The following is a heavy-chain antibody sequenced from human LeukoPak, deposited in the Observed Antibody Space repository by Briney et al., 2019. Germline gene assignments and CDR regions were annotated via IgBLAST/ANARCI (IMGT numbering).Heavy chain of an antibody. D-gene: IGHD2-2*01. Sequence: PGGSLRLSCAASGFPFSSYWMHWVRQAPGKGLVWVSRINTDGSSTSYADSVKGRFTISRDNAKNTLYLRMNSLRAEDTAVYYCAREACSSTSCWFDPWGQGTLVTVSS. CDR2: INTDGSST. J-gene: IGHJ5*02. V-gene: IGHV3-74*01. CDR1: GFPFSSYW. CDR3: AREACSSTSCWFDP.